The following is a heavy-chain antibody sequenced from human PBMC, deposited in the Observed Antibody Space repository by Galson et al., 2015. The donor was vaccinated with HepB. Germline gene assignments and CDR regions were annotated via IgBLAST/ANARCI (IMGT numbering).Heavy chain of an antibody. CDR2: ISSSGYVI. V-gene: IGHV3-48*03. Sequence: LRLSCAASGFKLSDHDINWVRPAPGQGLEWISYISSSGYVIYYADSVKGRFTISRDNAKNSLSLHMDSLRPEDTAVYYFASVDGRLLGNFITPWKGVGLYSMDVWGRGTTVTFFS. J-gene: IGHJ6*02. D-gene: IGHD3-22*01. CDR1: GFKLSDHD. CDR3: ASVDGRLLGNFITPWKGVGLYSMDV.